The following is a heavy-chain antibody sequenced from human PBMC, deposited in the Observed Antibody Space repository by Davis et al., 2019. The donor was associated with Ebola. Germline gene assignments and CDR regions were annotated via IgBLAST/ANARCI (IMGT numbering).Heavy chain of an antibody. CDR3: ARVYYDFWSGYPNWFDP. CDR2: IDPDSGTT. D-gene: IGHD3-3*01. CDR1: GYTFINYN. J-gene: IGHJ5*02. Sequence: AASVKVSCKASGYTFINYNIHWVRQAPGQGLEWLGIIDPDSGTTSNSRNFQGRIRMTRDTSTSTGYLELSSLRSDDTAVYYCARVYYDFWSGYPNWFDPWGQGTLVTVSS. V-gene: IGHV1-46*01.